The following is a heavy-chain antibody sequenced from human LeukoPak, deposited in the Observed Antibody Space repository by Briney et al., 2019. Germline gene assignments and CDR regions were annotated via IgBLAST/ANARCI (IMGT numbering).Heavy chain of an antibody. CDR2: INPDGTTT. Sequence: ASXFTXSXXXXXXVXXXPGXXXXXXXRINPDGTTTSYADSVKGRFTISRDNAKDTVYLQMNSLRAEDTAVYYCARVSIGWYSFDYWGQGTLVTVSS. CDR3: ARVSIGWYSFDY. D-gene: IGHD6-19*01. V-gene: IGHV3-74*01. J-gene: IGHJ4*02. CDR1: XFTXSXXX.